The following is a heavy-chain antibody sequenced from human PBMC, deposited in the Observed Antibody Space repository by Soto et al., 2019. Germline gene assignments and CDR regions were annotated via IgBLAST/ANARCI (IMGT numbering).Heavy chain of an antibody. V-gene: IGHV5-10-1*01. D-gene: IGHD3-22*01. CDR1: GYTFTNHW. CDR2: INPSDSHT. CDR3: ARHASYYVSSGYRGTY. Sequence: GESLKISCQGSGYTFTNHWITWVRQMPGKGLEWMGRINPSDSHTNYSPSFQGHVTMSVDKSISTAYLQWSSLKASDSVMYYCARHASYYVSSGYRGTYWGQGTLVTVSS. J-gene: IGHJ4*02.